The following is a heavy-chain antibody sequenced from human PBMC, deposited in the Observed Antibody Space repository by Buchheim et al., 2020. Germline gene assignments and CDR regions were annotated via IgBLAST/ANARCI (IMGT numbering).Heavy chain of an antibody. J-gene: IGHJ4*02. CDR1: GYTFTGYY. D-gene: IGHD3-3*01. V-gene: IGHV1-2*02. Sequence: QVQLVQSGAEVKKPGASVKVSCKASGYTFTGYYMHWVRQAPGQGLEWMGWINPNSGSTNYAQKFQGRVTMTRDTSISTAYMELSRLRSDDTAVYYCARGPITIFGVVIFYFDYWGQGTL. CDR2: INPNSGST. CDR3: ARGPITIFGVVIFYFDY.